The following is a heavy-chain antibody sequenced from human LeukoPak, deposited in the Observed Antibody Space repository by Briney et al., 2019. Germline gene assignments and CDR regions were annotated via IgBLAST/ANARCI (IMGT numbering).Heavy chain of an antibody. CDR1: GYTLTELS. CDR2: FDPEDGET. J-gene: IGHJ4*02. D-gene: IGHD3-10*01. CDR3: ATKYYYGSGSYYKEYYFDY. V-gene: IGHV1-24*01. Sequence: ASVKVSCKVSGYTLTELSMHWVRQAPGKGLEWMGGFDPEDGETIHAQKFQGRVTMTEDTSTDTAYMELSSLRSEDTAVYYCATKYYYGSGSYYKEYYFDYWGQGTLVTVSS.